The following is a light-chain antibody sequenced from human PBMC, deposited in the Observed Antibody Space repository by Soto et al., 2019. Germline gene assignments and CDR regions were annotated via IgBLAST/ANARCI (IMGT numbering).Light chain of an antibody. J-gene: IGKJ2*01. V-gene: IGKV2-28*01. CDR2: LGS. CDR1: QSLLHSNGYND. Sequence: DIVMTQSPLSLPVTPGEPASISCRSSQSLLHSNGYNDLDWYLQKPGQSPQLLIYLGSNRASGVHDRFSGSESGTDFTLKISRVEAEDVDVYYCMQSVQIPQTFGQGTKLEIK. CDR3: MQSVQIPQT.